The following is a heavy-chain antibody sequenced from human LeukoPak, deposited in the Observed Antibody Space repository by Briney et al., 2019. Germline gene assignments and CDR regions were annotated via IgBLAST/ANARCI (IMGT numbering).Heavy chain of an antibody. CDR2: ISGSGAGT. D-gene: IGHD2-15*01. J-gene: IGHJ4*02. Sequence: GGSLRLSCAASGFTFSSYAMNWVRQAPGKVLEWVSAISGSGAGTYYADSVKGRFTISRDNAKNSLYLQMNSLRAKDTAVYYCARGAEVDFDYWGQGTLVTVSS. V-gene: IGHV3-23*01. CDR3: ARGAEVDFDY. CDR1: GFTFSSYA.